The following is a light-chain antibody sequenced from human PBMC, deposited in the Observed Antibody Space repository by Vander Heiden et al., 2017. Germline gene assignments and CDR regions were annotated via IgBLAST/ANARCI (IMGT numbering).Light chain of an antibody. CDR2: DAS. Sequence: DIQMTQSPSSLSASVGDRVTITCQASQDISNYLNWYQQKPGKAPKLLIYDASNLETGVPSRFSGSGSGTDFTFTISSLQPEDIATYYCQQDYNQLTFGGGTKVEIK. CDR1: QDISNY. CDR3: QQDYNQLT. J-gene: IGKJ4*01. V-gene: IGKV1-33*01.